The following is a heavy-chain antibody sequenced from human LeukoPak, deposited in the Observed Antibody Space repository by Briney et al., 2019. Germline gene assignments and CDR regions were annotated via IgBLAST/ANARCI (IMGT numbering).Heavy chain of an antibody. Sequence: SETLSLTCTVSGGSISSYYWSWIRQPPGKGLEWIGYIYYSGSTNYNPSLKSRVTISVATSKNQFSLKLSSVTAADTAVYYCARAHRADFWSGLSANWFDPWGQGTLVTVSS. D-gene: IGHD3-3*01. CDR3: ARAHRADFWSGLSANWFDP. CDR1: GGSISSYY. V-gene: IGHV4-59*01. CDR2: IYYSGST. J-gene: IGHJ5*02.